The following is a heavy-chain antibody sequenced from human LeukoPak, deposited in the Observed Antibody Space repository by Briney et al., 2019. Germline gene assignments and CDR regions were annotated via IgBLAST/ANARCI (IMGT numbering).Heavy chain of an antibody. CDR1: GFTFSSTW. Sequence: GGSLRLSCAASGFTFSSTWMHWFRQVPGKGPVWVSRIHSDGSTTIYADSVKGRFTISRDNARNTLYLQMNSLRAEDTAVYYCVRDRYYVPDYWGQGTLVIVSS. J-gene: IGHJ4*02. CDR3: VRDRYYVPDY. CDR2: IHSDGSTT. D-gene: IGHD3-16*01. V-gene: IGHV3-74*01.